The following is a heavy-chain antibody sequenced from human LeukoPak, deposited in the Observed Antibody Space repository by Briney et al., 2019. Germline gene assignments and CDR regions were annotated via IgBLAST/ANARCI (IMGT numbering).Heavy chain of an antibody. V-gene: IGHV1-69*05. D-gene: IGHD3-22*01. CDR1: GGTFSSYA. Sequence: ASVKVSCKASGGTFSSYAISWVRQAPGQGLEWMGGIIPIFGTANNAQKFQGRVTITTDESTSTAYMELSSLRSEDTAVYYCARGYTMTDAFDIWGQGTMVTVSS. CDR2: IIPIFGTA. J-gene: IGHJ3*02. CDR3: ARGYTMTDAFDI.